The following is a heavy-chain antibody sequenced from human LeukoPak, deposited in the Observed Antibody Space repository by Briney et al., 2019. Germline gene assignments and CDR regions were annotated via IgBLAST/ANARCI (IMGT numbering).Heavy chain of an antibody. Sequence: SVKVSCKASGGTFSSYAISWVRQAPGQGLEWMGRIIPIFGTANYAQKFQGRVTITTDESTSTAYMELSSLRSEDTAVYYCARAPLYYYDSSGYRPEYFQHWGQGTLVTVSS. CDR1: GGTFSSYA. V-gene: IGHV1-69*05. J-gene: IGHJ1*01. D-gene: IGHD3-22*01. CDR2: IIPIFGTA. CDR3: ARAPLYYYDSSGYRPEYFQH.